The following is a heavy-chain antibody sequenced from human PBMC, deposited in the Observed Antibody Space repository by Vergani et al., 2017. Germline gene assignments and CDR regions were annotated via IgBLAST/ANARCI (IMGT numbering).Heavy chain of an antibody. V-gene: IGHV3-53*01. Sequence: EVQLVESGGGLIQPGGSLRLSCAASGFTVSSNYMSWVRQAPGKGLEWVSVIYSGGSTYYADSVKGRFTISRDNSKNTLYLQMNSLRAEDTAVYYCATTLPYYYDSSGYPDYWGQGTLVTVSS. CDR2: IYSGGST. CDR1: GFTVSSNY. D-gene: IGHD3-22*01. J-gene: IGHJ4*02. CDR3: ATTLPYYYDSSGYPDY.